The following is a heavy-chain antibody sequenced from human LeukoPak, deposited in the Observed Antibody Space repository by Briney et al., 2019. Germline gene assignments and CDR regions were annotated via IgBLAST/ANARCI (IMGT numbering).Heavy chain of an antibody. CDR1: GFTFSSYG. V-gene: IGHV3-23*01. CDR3: AKGAMVRGVIKERDWFDP. J-gene: IGHJ5*02. D-gene: IGHD3-10*01. Sequence: QPGGSLRLSCAASGFTFSSYGMSWVRQAPGKGLEWVSAISGSGGSTYYADSVKSRFTISRDNSKNTLYLQMNSLRAEDTAVYYCAKGAMVRGVIKERDWFDPWGQGTLVTVSS. CDR2: ISGSGGST.